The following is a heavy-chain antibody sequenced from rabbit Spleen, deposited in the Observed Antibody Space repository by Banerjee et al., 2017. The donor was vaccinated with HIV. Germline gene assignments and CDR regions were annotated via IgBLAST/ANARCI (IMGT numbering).Heavy chain of an antibody. CDR2: IYSGSSADT. V-gene: IGHV1S45*01. CDR1: GFSFSNKAV. J-gene: IGHJ4*01. D-gene: IGHD1-1*01. Sequence: QEQLVESGGGLVKPEGSLKLSCTASGFSFSNKAVMCWVRQAPGKGLEWIACIYSGSSADTYYASWAKGRFIMSRTSSTKVTLQMTSLTAADTATYFCARDLVAVIGWNFSLWGQGTLVTVS. CDR3: ARDLVAVIGWNFSL.